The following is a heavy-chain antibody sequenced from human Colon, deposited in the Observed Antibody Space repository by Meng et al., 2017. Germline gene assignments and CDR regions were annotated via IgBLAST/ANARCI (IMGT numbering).Heavy chain of an antibody. V-gene: IGHV4-4*02. D-gene: IGHD3/OR15-3a*01. CDR2: FFHTGRT. J-gene: IGHJ4*02. CDR3: ARHISILGQRGFDY. Sequence: VQLHEAGPGLVTPSGTLSLTFAVSGGSIGSNWWSWVRQPPGKGLEWIGEFFHTGRTNYDPSLKSRVTISVDKSNNQFSLKLTSVTAADTAVYYCARHISILGQRGFDYWGQGTLVTVSS. CDR1: GGSIGSNW.